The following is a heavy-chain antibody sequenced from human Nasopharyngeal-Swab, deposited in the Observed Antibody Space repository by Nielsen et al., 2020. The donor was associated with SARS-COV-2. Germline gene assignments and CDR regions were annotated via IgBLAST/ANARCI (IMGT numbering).Heavy chain of an antibody. D-gene: IGHD3-22*01. Sequence: SETLSLTCAVSGGSISSSNWWSWVRQPPGKGLEWIGEIYHSGSTNYNPSLKSRVTISVDKSKNQFSLKLSSVTAADTAVYYCARDSLTHSGYYLDYWGQGTLVTVSS. CDR3: ARDSLTHSGYYLDY. J-gene: IGHJ4*02. CDR2: IYHSGST. V-gene: IGHV4-4*02. CDR1: GGSISSSNW.